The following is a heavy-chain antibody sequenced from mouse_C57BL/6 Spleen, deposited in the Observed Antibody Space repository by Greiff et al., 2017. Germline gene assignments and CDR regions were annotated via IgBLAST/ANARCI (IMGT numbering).Heavy chain of an antibody. CDR1: GFTFSDYG. V-gene: IGHV5-17*01. Sequence: EVKVEESGGGLVKPGGSPKLSCAASGFTFSDYGMHWVRQAPEKGLEWVAYISSGSSTIYYADTVKGRFTISRDNAKNTLFLQMTSLRSEDTAMYYCARSLYGAPFAYWGQGTLVTVSA. CDR2: ISSGSSTI. D-gene: IGHD1-1*01. CDR3: ARSLYGAPFAY. J-gene: IGHJ3*01.